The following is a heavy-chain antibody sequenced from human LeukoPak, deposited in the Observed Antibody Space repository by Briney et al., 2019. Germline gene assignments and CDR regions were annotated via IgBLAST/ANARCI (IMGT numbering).Heavy chain of an antibody. V-gene: IGHV3-23*01. CDR2: ISGRGGGGNT. CDR3: AKAESPTATRGNWLDP. D-gene: IGHD2-2*01. CDR1: GFTFGSFA. Sequence: PGGSLRLSCAASGFTFGSFAMNWVRQAPGKGLEWVSAISGRGGGGNTYYADSVKGRFTVSRDDSKNTLYLEMNSLTAADTAVYYCAKAESPTATRGNWLDPWGQGVLVTVSS. J-gene: IGHJ5*02.